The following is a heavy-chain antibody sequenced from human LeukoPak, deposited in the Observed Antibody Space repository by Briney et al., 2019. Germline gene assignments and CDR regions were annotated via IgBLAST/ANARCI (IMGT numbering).Heavy chain of an antibody. J-gene: IGHJ4*02. CDR2: INTNTGNP. CDR1: GYTFTSYA. CDR3: ASLFPNGDSSGYPFDY. D-gene: IGHD3-22*01. V-gene: IGHV7-4-1*02. Sequence: GASVKVSCKASGYTFTSYAMNWVRQAPGQGLEWMGWINTNTGNPTYAQGFTGRFVFSLDTSVSTAYLQISSLKAEDTAVYYCASLFPNGDSSGYPFDYWGQGTLVTVSS.